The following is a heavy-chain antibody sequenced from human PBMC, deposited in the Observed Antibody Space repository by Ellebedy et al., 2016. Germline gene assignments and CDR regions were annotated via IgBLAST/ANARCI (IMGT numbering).Heavy chain of an antibody. CDR2: IRSKANSYAT. Sequence: GGSLRLXXAASGFTFSGSAMHWVRQASGKGLEWVGRIRSKANSYATAYAASVKGRFTISRDDSKNTAYLQMNSLKTEDTAVYYCTRHFDTAMVTEAFDIWGQGTMVTVSS. J-gene: IGHJ3*02. V-gene: IGHV3-73*01. CDR1: GFTFSGSA. D-gene: IGHD5-18*01. CDR3: TRHFDTAMVTEAFDI.